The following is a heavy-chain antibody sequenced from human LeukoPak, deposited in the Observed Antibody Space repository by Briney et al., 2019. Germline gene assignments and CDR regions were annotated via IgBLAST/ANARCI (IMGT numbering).Heavy chain of an antibody. CDR3: ARAWRQQLETGHDAFDI. J-gene: IGHJ3*02. D-gene: IGHD6-13*01. V-gene: IGHV1-69*04. Sequence: GSSVKVSCKASGGTFSSYAISWVRQAPGQGLEWMGRIIPILGIANYAQKFQGRVTITADESTSTAYMELSSLRSEDTAVYYCARAWRQQLETGHDAFDIWGQGTMVTVSS. CDR2: IIPILGIA. CDR1: GGTFSSYA.